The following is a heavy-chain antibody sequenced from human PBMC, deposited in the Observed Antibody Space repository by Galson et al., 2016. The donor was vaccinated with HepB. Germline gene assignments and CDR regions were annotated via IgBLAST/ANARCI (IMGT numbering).Heavy chain of an antibody. D-gene: IGHD3-3*01. Sequence: SLRLSCVASGFTVNSYGVHWVRQTPGKRLEWMAVMSYDGSTKKYADSVKCRFTISSDNSKNTVYLQMNRLRPEDTAVYYCAREVHSDDFWSGYTLSYYGMDVWGQGTAVTIPS. J-gene: IGHJ6*02. CDR1: GFTVNSYG. CDR2: MSYDGSTK. V-gene: IGHV3-30*03. CDR3: AREVHSDDFWSGYTLSYYGMDV.